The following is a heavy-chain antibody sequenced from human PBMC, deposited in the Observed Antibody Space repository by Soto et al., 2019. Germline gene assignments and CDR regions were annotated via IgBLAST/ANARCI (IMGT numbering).Heavy chain of an antibody. CDR2: ISYDGSNK. Sequence: QVLLVESGGGVVQPGRSLRLSCAASGFTFSSYAMHWVRQAPGKGLEWVAVISYDGSNKYYADSVKGRFTISRDNSKNTLYLQMNSLRAEDTAVYYCARESPPPLYYFYGMDVWGQGTTVTVSS. J-gene: IGHJ6*02. CDR3: ARESPPPLYYFYGMDV. V-gene: IGHV3-30-3*01. CDR1: GFTFSSYA.